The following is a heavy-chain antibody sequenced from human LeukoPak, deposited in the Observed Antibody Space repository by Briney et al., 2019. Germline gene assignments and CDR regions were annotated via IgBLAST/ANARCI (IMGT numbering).Heavy chain of an antibody. Sequence: TGGSLRLSCAASGFTFSSYGMHWVRQAPGKGLERVAVISYDGSNKYYADSVKGRFTISRDNSKNTLYLQMNSLRAEDTAVYYCAKDQGYSGYDPLDYWGQGTLVTVSS. CDR2: ISYDGSNK. CDR1: GFTFSSYG. J-gene: IGHJ4*02. D-gene: IGHD5-12*01. CDR3: AKDQGYSGYDPLDY. V-gene: IGHV3-30*18.